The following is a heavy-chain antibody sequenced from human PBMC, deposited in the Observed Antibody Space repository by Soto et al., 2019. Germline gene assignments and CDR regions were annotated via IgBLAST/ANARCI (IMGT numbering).Heavy chain of an antibody. CDR1: GFTVSSNY. CDR3: ARGLYSGWHYFDY. V-gene: IGHV3-66*01. Sequence: EVQLVESGGGLVQPGGSLRLSCAASGFTVSSNYMSWVRQAPGKGLVWVSVIYSGGSTYYADSVKGRFTISRDNSKNTLYLQMNSLGAEDTAVYYCARGLYSGWHYFDYWGQGTLVTVSS. J-gene: IGHJ4*02. CDR2: IYSGGST. D-gene: IGHD5-12*01.